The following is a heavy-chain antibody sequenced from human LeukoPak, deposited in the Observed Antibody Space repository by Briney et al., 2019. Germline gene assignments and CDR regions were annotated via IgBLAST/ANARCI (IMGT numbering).Heavy chain of an antibody. V-gene: IGHV4-4*02. CDR2: IYHSGST. J-gene: IGHJ4*02. CDR1: GGSISSSNW. D-gene: IGHD3-3*01. Sequence: PSETLSLTCAVSGGSISSSNWWSWVRQPPGKGLEWIGEIYHSGSTNYNPSLKSRVTISVDTSKNQFSLKLSSVTAADTAVYYCARLGYDFWSGYPDYWGQGTLVTVSS. CDR3: ARLGYDFWSGYPDY.